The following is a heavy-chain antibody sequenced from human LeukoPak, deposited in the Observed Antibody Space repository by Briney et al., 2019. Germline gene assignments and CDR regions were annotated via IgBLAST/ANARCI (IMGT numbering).Heavy chain of an antibody. Sequence: GGSLKLSCAASGFTFSGSAVHWVRQASGKGLEGVGRIRSRANKYATAYGASVKGRFTVSRDDSKNTAYLQMNSLKTEDTAVYYCARGYYDSSGYSFDYWGQGTLVTVSS. D-gene: IGHD3-22*01. CDR2: IRSRANKYAT. V-gene: IGHV3-73*01. CDR1: GFTFSGSA. J-gene: IGHJ4*02. CDR3: ARGYYDSSGYSFDY.